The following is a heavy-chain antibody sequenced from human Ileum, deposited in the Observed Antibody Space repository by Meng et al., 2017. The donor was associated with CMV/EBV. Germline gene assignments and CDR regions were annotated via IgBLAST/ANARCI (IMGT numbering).Heavy chain of an antibody. Sequence: HVELLESGPGLVKPSETLALTCTVSGGSMSSYYWSWIRQPAGKGLEWIGRIYTSGSSNYNSSLKSRVTMSVDTSKNQFSMKLNSVTAADTAVYYCAREGPTDWGRALDYWGQGTLVTVSS. D-gene: IGHD7-27*01. CDR2: IYTSGSS. CDR3: AREGPTDWGRALDY. CDR1: GGSMSSYY. V-gene: IGHV4-4*07. J-gene: IGHJ4*02.